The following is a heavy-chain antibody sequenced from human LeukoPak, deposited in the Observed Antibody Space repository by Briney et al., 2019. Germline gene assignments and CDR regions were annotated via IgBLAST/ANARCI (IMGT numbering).Heavy chain of an antibody. J-gene: IGHJ4*02. V-gene: IGHV4-4*07. CDR3: ARTTLGYSYGLQDY. CDR1: GGSMSSYY. Sequence: SETLSLTCTVSGGSMSSYYWSWIRQPTGKGLEWIGRIYTSGSTNYNPSLKSRVTMSVDTSKNQFSLKLTSVTAADTAVYYCARTTLGYSYGLQDYWGQGTLVTVSS. CDR2: IYTSGST. D-gene: IGHD5-18*01.